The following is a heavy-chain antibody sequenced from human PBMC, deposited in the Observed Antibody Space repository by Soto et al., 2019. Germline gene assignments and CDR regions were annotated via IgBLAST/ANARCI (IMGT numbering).Heavy chain of an antibody. CDR2: IYYSGGT. CDR1: GGSISNGNYY. CDR3: ARGLRGREYYYGMDV. Sequence: PSETLSLTCTVSGGSISNGNYYWSWIRQLPGKGLEWIGNIYYSGGTYYNPSLKSRVTISVDRSKNQFSLRLSSVTAADTAVYYCARGLRGREYYYGMDVWGQGTTVT. J-gene: IGHJ6*02. V-gene: IGHV4-39*07. D-gene: IGHD5-12*01.